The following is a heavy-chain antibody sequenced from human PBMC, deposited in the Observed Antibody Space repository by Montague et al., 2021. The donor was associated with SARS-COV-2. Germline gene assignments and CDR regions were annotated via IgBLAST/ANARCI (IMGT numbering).Heavy chain of an antibody. CDR3: VSQWKCDSGSHYGRWDYYNYGCDD. CDR2: IYYSGST. D-gene: IGHD3-16*01. Sequence: SETLSLTCSVSGGSITSSSYYWGWIRQSPDKGLEWIGNIYYSGSTYYNPSLKSRVTISVDTSKYQFSLKLSSVTAADTAVYYCVSQWKCDSGSHYGRWDYYNYGCDDWGQGTPVTVSS. V-gene: IGHV4-39*01. CDR1: GGSITSSSYY. J-gene: IGHJ4*01.